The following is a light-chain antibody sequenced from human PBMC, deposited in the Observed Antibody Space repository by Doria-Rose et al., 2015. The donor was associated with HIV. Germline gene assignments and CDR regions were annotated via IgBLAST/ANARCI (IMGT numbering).Light chain of an antibody. CDR3: HQYGTSWT. V-gene: IGKV3-20*01. Sequence: EIVMTQSPGTLSLSPGERATLSCRASQSSSSTYLAWYQQKPGQAPSLLIYDGSTRATGIPDRFSASGSGTDFTLTINRLEPGDFALYYCHQYGTSWTFGQGTKVEI. J-gene: IGKJ1*01. CDR1: QSSSSTY. CDR2: DGS.